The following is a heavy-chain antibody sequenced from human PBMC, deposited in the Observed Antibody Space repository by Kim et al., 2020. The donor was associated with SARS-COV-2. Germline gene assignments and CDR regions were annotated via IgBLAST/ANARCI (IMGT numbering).Heavy chain of an antibody. D-gene: IGHD4-17*01. CDR3: AKGGYGDYSPFDY. CDR1: GFTFSSYG. Sequence: GGSLRLSCAASGFTFSSYGMHWVRQAPGKGLEWVAVIWYDGSNKYNEDSVKGRFTISRDNSKNTLYLQMNSLRAEDTAVYYCAKGGYGDYSPFDYWGQGTMGTVSS. V-gene: IGHV3-33*06. J-gene: IGHJ4*02. CDR2: IWYDGSNK.